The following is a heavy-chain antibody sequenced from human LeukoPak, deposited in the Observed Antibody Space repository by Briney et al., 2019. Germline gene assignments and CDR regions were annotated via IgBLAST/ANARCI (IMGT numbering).Heavy chain of an antibody. CDR1: GGTFSSYA. Sequence: ASVKVSCKASGGTFSSYAISWVRQAPGQGLEWMGGIIPIFGTANYAQKFQGRVTITTDNSTSTAYMELSSLRSEDTAVYYCAREVTMVRGVIHSDAFDIWGQGTMVTVSS. J-gene: IGHJ3*02. CDR3: AREVTMVRGVIHSDAFDI. V-gene: IGHV1-69*05. CDR2: IIPIFGTA. D-gene: IGHD3-10*01.